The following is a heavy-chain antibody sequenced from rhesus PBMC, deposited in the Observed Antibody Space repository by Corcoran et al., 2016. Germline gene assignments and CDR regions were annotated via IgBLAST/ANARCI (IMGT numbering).Heavy chain of an antibody. CDR3: ARDRGAGTADY. CDR2: IYSNSEST. V-gene: IGHV4S12*01. D-gene: IGHD1-1*01. J-gene: IGHJ4*01. Sequence: QVQLQESGPGVVKPSETLSLTCAVSGGTISRGYYYWSWIRPPPGKGLEWVGGIYSNSESTNYNPSLKSRVTISKDTSKNQFSLKLSSVTATDTAVYYCARDRGAGTADYWGQGVLVTVSS. CDR1: GGTISRGYYY.